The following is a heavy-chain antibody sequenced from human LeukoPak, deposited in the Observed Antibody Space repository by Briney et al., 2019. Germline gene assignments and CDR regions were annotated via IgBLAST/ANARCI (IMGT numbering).Heavy chain of an antibody. Sequence: PGGSLRLSCAASGFTFSSYWMHWVRHVPGKGLVWVSLINSDASSTTYADSVKGRFTISRDNAKNTVYLQMNSLRPEDTAVYYCARDRFYIPDVWGKGTTVTVSS. J-gene: IGHJ6*04. CDR2: INSDASST. V-gene: IGHV3-74*03. D-gene: IGHD3-10*01. CDR1: GFTFSSYW. CDR3: ARDRFYIPDV.